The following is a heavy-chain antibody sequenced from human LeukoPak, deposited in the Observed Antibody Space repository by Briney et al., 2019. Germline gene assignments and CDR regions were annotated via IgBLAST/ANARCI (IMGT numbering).Heavy chain of an antibody. Sequence: SETLSLTCTVFGGSISSSYWTWIRQPAGKGLEWIGRIYTSGSTNYNPSLKSRVTMSVDTSKNQFSLKLSSVTAADTAVYYCAKSGAVAGLYPGYFDLWGRGTLVTVSS. CDR1: GGSISSSY. V-gene: IGHV4-4*07. D-gene: IGHD6-19*01. J-gene: IGHJ2*01. CDR3: AKSGAVAGLYPGYFDL. CDR2: IYTSGST.